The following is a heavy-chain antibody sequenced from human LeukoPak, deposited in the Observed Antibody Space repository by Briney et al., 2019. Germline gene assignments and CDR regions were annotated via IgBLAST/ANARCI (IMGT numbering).Heavy chain of an antibody. CDR1: GGSISSSSYY. V-gene: IGHV4-39*07. J-gene: IGHJ4*02. CDR3: ARGGPDWDYYFDF. CDR2: IYYSGST. Sequence: SETLSLTCTVSGGSISSSSYYWGWIRQPPGKGLEWIGSIYYSGSTYYNPSLKSRVTISVDTSKNQFSLKLSSVIAADTAVYYCARGGPDWDYYFDFWGQGTLVTVSS. D-gene: IGHD3/OR15-3a*01.